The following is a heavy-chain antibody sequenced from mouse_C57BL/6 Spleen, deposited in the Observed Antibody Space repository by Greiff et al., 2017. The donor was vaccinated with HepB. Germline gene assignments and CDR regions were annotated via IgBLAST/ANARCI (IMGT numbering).Heavy chain of an antibody. Sequence: EVHLVESGGGLVKPGGSLKLSCAASGFTFSDYGMHWVRQAPEKGLEWVAYISSGSSTIYYADTVKGRFTISRDNAKNTLFLQMTSLRSEDTAMYYCASYDGGGYYYAMDYWGQGTSVTVSS. V-gene: IGHV5-17*01. J-gene: IGHJ4*01. D-gene: IGHD2-12*01. CDR2: ISSGSSTI. CDR1: GFTFSDYG. CDR3: ASYDGGGYYYAMDY.